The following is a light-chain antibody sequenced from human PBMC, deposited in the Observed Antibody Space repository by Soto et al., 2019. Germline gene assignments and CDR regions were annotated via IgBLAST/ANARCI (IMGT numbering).Light chain of an antibody. V-gene: IGKV3-11*01. Sequence: EIVLTQSPATLSLSPVERATLSCRASQSVSSYLAWYQQKPGQAPRLLIYDASNRATGIPARFSGSGSGTDFTLTISSLEPEDFAVYYCQQRSNWLRTFGQGTKVDIK. CDR3: QQRSNWLRT. J-gene: IGKJ1*01. CDR2: DAS. CDR1: QSVSSY.